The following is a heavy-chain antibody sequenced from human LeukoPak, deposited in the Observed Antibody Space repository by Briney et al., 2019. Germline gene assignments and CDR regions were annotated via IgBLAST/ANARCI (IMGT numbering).Heavy chain of an antibody. J-gene: IGHJ4*02. D-gene: IGHD2-2*02. Sequence: PSETLSLTCAVYGGSFSGYYRTWIRQAPGKGLEWIGEINHSGGTNYNPSLKSRVTLSVDTSKNQFSLKLSSGTAADTAVYYCARACTSSSCHNYWGQGTLVTVSS. V-gene: IGHV4-34*01. CDR3: ARACTSSSCHNY. CDR1: GGSFSGYY. CDR2: INHSGGT.